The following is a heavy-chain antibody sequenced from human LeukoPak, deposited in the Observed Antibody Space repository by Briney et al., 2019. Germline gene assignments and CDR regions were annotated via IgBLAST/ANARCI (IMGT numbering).Heavy chain of an antibody. J-gene: IGHJ4*02. V-gene: IGHV3-23*01. CDR2: ISGSGDST. Sequence: QPGGSLRLSCAASGFTFSSYAMSWVRQAPGRGLEWVSAISGSGDSTYYGDSVKGRFIISRDNSKNTLYLQMNSLRAEDTAVYYCAKTRPLDSSSWSHGDYWGQGTLVTVSS. CDR3: AKTRPLDSSSWSHGDY. D-gene: IGHD6-13*01. CDR1: GFTFSSYA.